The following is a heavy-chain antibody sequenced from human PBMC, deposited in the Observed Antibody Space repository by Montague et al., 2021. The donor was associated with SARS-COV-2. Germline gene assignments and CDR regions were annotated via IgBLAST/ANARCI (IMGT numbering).Heavy chain of an antibody. CDR3: ARETMTADAFDI. J-gene: IGHJ3*02. CDR2: FCIIGNT. D-gene: IGHD1-14*01. Sequence: SETRSLTCSVSVSSDCGADWSWIRLSPGNEGEWFGDFCIIGNTDYNPSLKSRATISRDTSKNQFSLKVRSVTAADTAVYYCARETMTADAFDIWGQGTMVTVSS. V-gene: IGHV4-59*02. CDR1: VSSDCGAD.